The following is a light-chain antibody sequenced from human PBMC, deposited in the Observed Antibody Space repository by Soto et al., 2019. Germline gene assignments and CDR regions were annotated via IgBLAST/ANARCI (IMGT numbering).Light chain of an antibody. Sequence: QAVVTQEPSLTVSPGGTVTLTCGCSTGAVTSSHYPYWFQQKPGQAPRTLIYETSNQYSWTPARFSGSLLGDKAALTLSGAQPEDEAEYCCLLSYSDPRSGVFGGGTQLTVL. CDR2: ETS. V-gene: IGLV7-46*01. CDR3: LLSYSDPRSGV. CDR1: TGAVTSSHY. J-gene: IGLJ2*01.